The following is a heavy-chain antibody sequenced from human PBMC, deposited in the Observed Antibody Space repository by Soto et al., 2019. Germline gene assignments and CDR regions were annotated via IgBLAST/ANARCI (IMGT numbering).Heavy chain of an antibody. Sequence: ASVKVSCKASGYTFTRSGISWVRQAPGQGPEWMGWMNPYSGNTVYAQKFQGRVTMTRNTSMSTAYMELSSLRSEDTAVYYCARQLRFLEWLSHFDYWGQGTLVTVSS. J-gene: IGHJ4*02. CDR2: MNPYSGNT. CDR1: GYTFTRSG. D-gene: IGHD3-3*01. V-gene: IGHV1-8*01. CDR3: ARQLRFLEWLSHFDY.